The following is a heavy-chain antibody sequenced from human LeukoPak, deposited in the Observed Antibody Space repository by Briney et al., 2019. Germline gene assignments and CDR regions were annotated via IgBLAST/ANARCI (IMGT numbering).Heavy chain of an antibody. CDR3: TTVPGESYYYYMDV. D-gene: IGHD3-16*01. V-gene: IGHV3-15*01. CDR1: GFTFSNAW. CDR2: IKSKTDGGTT. Sequence: GGSLRLSCAASGFTFSNAWMSWVRQAPGKGLEWVGRIKSKTDGGTTDYAAPVKGRFTISRDDSKNTLYLQMNSLKTEDTAVYYCTTVPGESYYYYMDVWGKGTTVTISS. J-gene: IGHJ6*03.